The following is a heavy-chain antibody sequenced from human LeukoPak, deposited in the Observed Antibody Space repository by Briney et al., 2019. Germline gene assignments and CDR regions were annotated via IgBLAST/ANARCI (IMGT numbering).Heavy chain of an antibody. CDR1: GGSISSSSYY. CDR3: ARDHDIVVVPAAMGGWFDP. D-gene: IGHD2-2*01. V-gene: IGHV4-61*02. J-gene: IGHJ5*02. CDR2: IYTSGST. Sequence: PSETLSLTCTVSGGSISSSSYYWSWIRQPAGKGLEWIGRIYTSGSTNYNPSLKSRVTISVDTSKNQFSLKLSSVTAADTAVYYCARDHDIVVVPAAMGGWFDPWGQGTLVTVSS.